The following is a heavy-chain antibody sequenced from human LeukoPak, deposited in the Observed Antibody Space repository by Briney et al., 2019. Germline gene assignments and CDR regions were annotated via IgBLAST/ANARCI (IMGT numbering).Heavy chain of an antibody. D-gene: IGHD5-12*01. CDR2: IGISSGNK. Sequence: GGSLRLSCAASGFSFIDYSMNWVRQAPGEGLEWISYIGISSGNKKYADSVKGRFTISRDKARNSLYLQMNSLRVEDTAMYYCARDHRYAFDNWGHGTLVTASS. CDR3: ARDHRYAFDN. CDR1: GFSFIDYS. J-gene: IGHJ4*01. V-gene: IGHV3-48*01.